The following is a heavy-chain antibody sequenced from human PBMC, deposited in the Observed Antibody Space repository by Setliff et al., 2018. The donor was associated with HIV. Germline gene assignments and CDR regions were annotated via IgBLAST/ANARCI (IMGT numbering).Heavy chain of an antibody. CDR3: AKGGYGGAYYVAGY. CDR2: IYKAGKT. CDR1: GFRVTDTY. Sequence: GGSLRLSCAASGFRVTDTYMAWVRQAPGKGLEWVTLIYKAGKTYYADFVKGRFTIARDDTKNTVSLQMTNLEPGDTAMYYGAKGGYGGAYYVAGYWGQGTKVTVSS. D-gene: IGHD5-18*01. V-gene: IGHV3-53*01. J-gene: IGHJ4*02.